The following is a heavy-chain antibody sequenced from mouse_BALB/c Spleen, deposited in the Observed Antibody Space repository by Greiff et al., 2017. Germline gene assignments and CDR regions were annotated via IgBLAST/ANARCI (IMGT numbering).Heavy chain of an antibody. Sequence: QVQLQQSGPGLVAPSQSLSITCTVSGFSLTSYGVHWVRQPPGKGLEWLGVIWAGGSTNYNSALMSRLSISKDNSKSQVFLKMNSLQTDDTAMYYSARWGYDVYYFDYWGQGTTLTVSS. CDR2: IWAGGST. D-gene: IGHD2-2*01. CDR1: GFSLTSYG. V-gene: IGHV2-9*02. J-gene: IGHJ2*01. CDR3: ARWGYDVYYFDY.